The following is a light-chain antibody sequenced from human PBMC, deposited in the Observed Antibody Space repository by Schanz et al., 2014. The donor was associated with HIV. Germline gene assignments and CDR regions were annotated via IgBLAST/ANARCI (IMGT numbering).Light chain of an antibody. CDR1: SSNIGTGFD. Sequence: QSVLTQPPSLSGAPGQRVSLSCNGTSSNIGTGFDVHWYQLLPGTAPKVLIFANTHRPSGVPDRISGSRSATSASLAITGLQAEDEADYYCQSYDSSLRVVVFGGGTKLTVL. V-gene: IGLV1-40*01. CDR2: ANT. J-gene: IGLJ2*01. CDR3: QSYDSSLRVVV.